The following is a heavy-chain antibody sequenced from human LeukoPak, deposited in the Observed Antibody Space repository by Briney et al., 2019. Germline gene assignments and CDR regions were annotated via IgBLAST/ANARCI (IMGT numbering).Heavy chain of an antibody. J-gene: IGHJ4*02. D-gene: IGHD3-10*01. CDR2: MNPNSGNT. CDR1: GYTFTCYD. CDR3: ARGRNYYGSGSYYDGED. V-gene: IGHV1-8*01. Sequence: GASVKVSCKASGYTFTCYDINWVRQATGQGLEWMGWMNPNSGNTGYAQKFQGRVTMTRNTSISTAYMELSSLRSEDTAVYYCARGRNYYGSGSYYDGEDWGQGTLVTVSS.